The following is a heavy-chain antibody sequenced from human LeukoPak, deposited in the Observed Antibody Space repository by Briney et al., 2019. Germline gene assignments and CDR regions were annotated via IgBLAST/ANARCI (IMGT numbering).Heavy chain of an antibody. D-gene: IGHD2-2*01. CDR3: ARALPGCGSTNCYGLDY. V-gene: IGHV7-4-1*02. J-gene: IGHJ4*02. CDR1: GYTFTSYA. CDR2: ISTNTGNP. Sequence: ASVKVSCKASGYTFTSYAMNWVRQTPGQGLEWMGWISTNTGNPTYAQGFTGRFVFSLDTSVSTAYLQISSLKAEDTAVYYCARALPGCGSTNCYGLDYWGQGTLVTVSS.